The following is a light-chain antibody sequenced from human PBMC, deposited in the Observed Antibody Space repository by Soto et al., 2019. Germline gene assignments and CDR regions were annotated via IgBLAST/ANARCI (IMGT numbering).Light chain of an antibody. V-gene: IGKV3-20*01. CDR1: QPVSNNY. CDR2: GAS. Sequence: EFVLTQSPGTLSLSPGDRAALSCMASQPVSNNYLAWYQQKPGQAPRLLIYGASSRATGIPDRFSGGGSGTEFILTISSLQAEDFAVYYCQQYSKWPPTFGGGTKVDI. CDR3: QQYSKWPPT. J-gene: IGKJ4*01.